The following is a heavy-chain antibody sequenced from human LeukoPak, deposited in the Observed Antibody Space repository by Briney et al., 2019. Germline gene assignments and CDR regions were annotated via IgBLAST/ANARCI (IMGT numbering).Heavy chain of an antibody. CDR1: GFTFSNYG. J-gene: IGHJ6*03. D-gene: IGHD1-26*01. V-gene: IGHV3-30*02. CDR2: IRYDGGNK. CDR3: AKDGATVGATTYYYMDV. Sequence: TGGSLRLSCAASGFTFSNYGMHWVRQAPGKGLEWGAFIRYDGGNKYYADSVKGRFTIFRDNFKNMIYLQMNSLRAEDTAVYYCAKDGATVGATTYYYMDVWGKGTTVTVSS.